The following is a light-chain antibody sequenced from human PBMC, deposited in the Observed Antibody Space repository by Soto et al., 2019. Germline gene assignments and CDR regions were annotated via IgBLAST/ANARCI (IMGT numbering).Light chain of an antibody. J-gene: IGLJ3*02. Sequence: QSALTQPASVSGSPGQSSTISCTGTSSDVGGYNYVSWYQQHPGKAPKLMIYEVSNRPSGVSNRFSGSKSGNTASLTIPGLQAEDEADYYCSSYTSSSTRVFGGGTKLTVL. CDR1: SSDVGGYNY. V-gene: IGLV2-14*01. CDR2: EVS. CDR3: SSYTSSSTRV.